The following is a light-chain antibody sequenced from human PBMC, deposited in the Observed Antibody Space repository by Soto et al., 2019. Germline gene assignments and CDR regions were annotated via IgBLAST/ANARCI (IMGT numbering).Light chain of an antibody. CDR1: QSVSTW. CDR2: KAS. CDR3: QQYISYWT. J-gene: IGKJ1*01. Sequence: DMQMTHSPSTLSASVGDRVTITCRASQSVSTWLAWYQQKPGQAPKLLIDKASTLESGVPSRFSGSGSGTEFTLTINGLQPDDFSTYYCQQYISYWTFGQGTTVEIK. V-gene: IGKV1-5*03.